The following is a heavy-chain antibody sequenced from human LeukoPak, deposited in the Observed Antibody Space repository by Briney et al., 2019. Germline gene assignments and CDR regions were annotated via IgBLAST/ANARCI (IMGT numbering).Heavy chain of an antibody. V-gene: IGHV4-59*01. J-gene: IGHJ4*02. Sequence: SETLSLTCTVSGGSISIYYWTWIRQPPGKGLEWIGDIYYSGSTNYNPSLKSRVTISVDTSKNQFSMKLSSVTAADTAVYYCARYYYGSGSYGYFDYWGQGTLVTVSS. CDR3: ARYYYGSGSYGYFDY. CDR2: IYYSGST. D-gene: IGHD3-10*01. CDR1: GGSISIYY.